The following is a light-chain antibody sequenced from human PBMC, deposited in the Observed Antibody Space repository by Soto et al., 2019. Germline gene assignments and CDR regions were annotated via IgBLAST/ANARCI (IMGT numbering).Light chain of an antibody. CDR3: CSYASGSIYV. Sequence: QSVLTQPASVSGSPGQSITISCTGTSSDVGAFNYVSWYLQYPGKAPKLMIYEVGNRPSGVSNRFSGSKSGNTASLTISGLQAEDEADYYCCSYASGSIYVFGTRTKVTVL. J-gene: IGLJ1*01. CDR2: EVG. CDR1: SSDVGAFNY. V-gene: IGLV2-14*01.